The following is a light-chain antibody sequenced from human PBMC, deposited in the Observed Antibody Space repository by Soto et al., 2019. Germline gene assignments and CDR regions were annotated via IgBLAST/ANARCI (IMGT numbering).Light chain of an antibody. V-gene: IGLV2-14*01. CDR1: SSDVGGYNY. CDR3: SSYTSSSTLV. Sequence: QSVLTQQASVSGSPGQSITISCTGTSSDVGGYNYVSWYQQHPGKAPKLMIYEVSNRPSGVSNRFSGSKSGNTASLTISGLQAEDEADYYCSSYTSSSTLVFGGGTKLTVL. J-gene: IGLJ2*01. CDR2: EVS.